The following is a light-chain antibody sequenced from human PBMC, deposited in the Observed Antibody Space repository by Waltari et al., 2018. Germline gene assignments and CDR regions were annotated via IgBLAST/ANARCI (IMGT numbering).Light chain of an antibody. V-gene: IGLV1-44*01. CDR1: SSNIGRNT. Sequence: QSVLTQPPSASGTPGQRVTIPCSGSSSNIGRNTVNWYQQPPGTAPKLLIYRNNQRPSGVPDRFSGSKSGTSASLVISGLQSEDEADYYCAAWDDSLNGPVFGGGTKLTVL. J-gene: IGLJ3*02. CDR3: AAWDDSLNGPV. CDR2: RNN.